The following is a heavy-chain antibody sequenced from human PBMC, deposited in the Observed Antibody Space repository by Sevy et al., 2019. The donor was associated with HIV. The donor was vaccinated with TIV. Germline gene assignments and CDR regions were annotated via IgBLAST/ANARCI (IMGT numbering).Heavy chain of an antibody. CDR2: IFGSGGVT. D-gene: IGHD3-22*01. CDR1: GITFSSHA. CDR3: AGGRYDSSGSFDAFDL. V-gene: IGHV3-23*01. J-gene: IGHJ3*01. Sequence: GGSLRLSCAASGITFSSHAMSWVRQAPGKGLEWVSTIFGSGGVTYYADSVKGRFTTSRDYSKNTLYLQMDSLRAEDTAVYYCAGGRYDSSGSFDAFDLWGQGTTVTVSS.